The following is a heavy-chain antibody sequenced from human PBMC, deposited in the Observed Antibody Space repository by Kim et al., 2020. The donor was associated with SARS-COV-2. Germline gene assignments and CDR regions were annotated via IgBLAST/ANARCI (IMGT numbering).Heavy chain of an antibody. CDR3: GRDMDV. CDR1: GFTFSTHW. CDR2: IKTDGSAQ. J-gene: IGHJ6*02. Sequence: GGSLRLSCAASGFTFSTHWMNWIRQAPGKGREWVANIKTDGSAQYYVDSVKGRLTISRDNAKNSLYLQMNSLRADETAVYYCGRDMDVWGQGTTVTV. V-gene: IGHV3-7*01.